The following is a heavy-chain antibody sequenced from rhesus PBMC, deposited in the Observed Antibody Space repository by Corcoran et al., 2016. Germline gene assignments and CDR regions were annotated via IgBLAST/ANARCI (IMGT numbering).Heavy chain of an antibody. CDR2: IYGGSGST. J-gene: IGHJ4*01. V-gene: IGHV4-147*01. D-gene: IGHD6-25*01. CDR3: AKGDSDSWGTFDY. Sequence: QAQLQESGPGVVKPSETLSLTCAVSGGSISRYGLGGARRPPGKGLEWIGQIYGGSGSTSYNPSLKSRVTIPSDTSKNQFSLKLSSVTAADTAVYYCAKGDSDSWGTFDYWGQGVLVTVSS. CDR1: GGSISRYG.